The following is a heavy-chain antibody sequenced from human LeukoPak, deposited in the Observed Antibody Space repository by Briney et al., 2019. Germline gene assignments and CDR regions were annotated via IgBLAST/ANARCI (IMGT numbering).Heavy chain of an antibody. V-gene: IGHV3-21*01. CDR3: ARGPDYYGSGSYVDY. J-gene: IGHJ4*02. D-gene: IGHD3-10*01. Sequence: GGSLRLSCAASGFTFSSYSMNWVRQAPGKGLEWVSSISSSSSYIYYADSVKGRFTISRDNAKNSPYLQMNSLRAEDTAVYYCARGPDYYGSGSYVDYWGQGTLVTVSS. CDR2: ISSSSSYI. CDR1: GFTFSSYS.